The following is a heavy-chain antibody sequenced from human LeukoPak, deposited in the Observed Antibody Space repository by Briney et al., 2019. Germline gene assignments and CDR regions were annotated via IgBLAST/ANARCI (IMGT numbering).Heavy chain of an antibody. CDR2: IKSKTDGGAR. V-gene: IGHV3-15*01. Sequence: PGRSLRLSCAASGVAFSNAWMSCGGEAPGKGRGWVGRIKSKTDGGARDYATPGKGRFIISRDDSKNTQYLQMNSLKTEATDVYYCPTYSSSLYLYYMDVWGKGTPVTVSS. J-gene: IGHJ6*03. CDR3: PTYSSSLYLYYMDV. CDR1: GVAFSNAW. D-gene: IGHD3-3*01.